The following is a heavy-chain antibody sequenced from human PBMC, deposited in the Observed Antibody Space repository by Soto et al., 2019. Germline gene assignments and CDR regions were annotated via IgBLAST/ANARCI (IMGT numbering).Heavy chain of an antibody. Sequence: SETLSLTCTVSXGSISSGGYYWSWIRQHPGKGLEWIGYIYYSGSTYYNPSLKSRVTISVDTSKNQFSLKLSSVTAADTAVYYCARNLGALLGWYYFDYWGQGTLVTVSS. CDR3: ARNLGALLGWYYFDY. D-gene: IGHD3-16*01. J-gene: IGHJ4*02. V-gene: IGHV4-31*03. CDR1: XGSISSGGYY. CDR2: IYYSGST.